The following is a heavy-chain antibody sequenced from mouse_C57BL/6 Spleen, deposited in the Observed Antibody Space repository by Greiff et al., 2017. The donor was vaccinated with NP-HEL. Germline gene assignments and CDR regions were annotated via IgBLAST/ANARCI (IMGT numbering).Heavy chain of an antibody. J-gene: IGHJ4*01. V-gene: IGHV1-39*01. Sequence: VQLQQSGPELVKPGASVKISCKASGYSFTDYNMNWVKQSNGKSLEWIGVINPNYGTTSYNQKFKGKATLTVDQSSSTAYMQLNSLTSEESAVYSYERRAYYSDYDYAVDYWGQGTSVTVSS. CDR2: INPNYGTT. CDR3: ERRAYYSDYDYAVDY. CDR1: GYSFTDYN. D-gene: IGHD2-5*01.